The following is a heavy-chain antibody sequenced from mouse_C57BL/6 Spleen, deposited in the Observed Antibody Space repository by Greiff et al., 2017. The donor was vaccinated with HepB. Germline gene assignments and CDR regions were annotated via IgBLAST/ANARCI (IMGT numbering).Heavy chain of an antibody. V-gene: IGHV5-17*01. CDR2: ISSGSSTI. CDR3: ARMYSFYAMDY. CDR1: GFTFSDYG. Sequence: DVQLQESGGGLVKPGGSLKLSCAASGFTFSDYGMHWVRQAPEKGLEWVAYISSGSSTIYYADTVKGRFTISRDNAKNTLFLQMTSLRSEDTAMYYCARMYSFYAMDYWGQGTSVTVSS. J-gene: IGHJ4*01.